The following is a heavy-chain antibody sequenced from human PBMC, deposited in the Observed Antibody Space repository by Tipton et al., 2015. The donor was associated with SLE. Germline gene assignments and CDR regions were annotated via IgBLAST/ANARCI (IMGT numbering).Heavy chain of an antibody. CDR2: IWYDGTNE. CDR3: AREGGQLVRGFLDY. J-gene: IGHJ4*02. Sequence: SLRLSCVGSGLTSSSYGMYWVRQAPGRGLEWVALIWYDGTNESYGDSVKGRFTISRDNSRDTLHLQMNSLRDEDTAVYYCAREGGQLVRGFLDYWGQGTLVTVSS. V-gene: IGHV3-33*07. CDR1: GLTSSSYG. D-gene: IGHD6-6*01.